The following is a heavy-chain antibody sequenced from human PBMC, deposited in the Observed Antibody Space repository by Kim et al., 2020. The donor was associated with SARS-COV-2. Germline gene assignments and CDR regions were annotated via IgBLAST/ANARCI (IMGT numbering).Heavy chain of an antibody. CDR2: ISSSGSTI. D-gene: IGHD3-22*01. CDR1: GFTFSSYE. CDR3: ARGDSSGYFYYYGMDV. J-gene: IGHJ6*02. V-gene: IGHV3-48*03. Sequence: GGSLRLSCAASGFTFSSYEMNWVRQAPGKGLEWVSYISSSGSTIYYADSVKGRFTISRDNAKNSLYLQMNSLRAEDTAVYYCARGDSSGYFYYYGMDVWGQGTTVTVSS.